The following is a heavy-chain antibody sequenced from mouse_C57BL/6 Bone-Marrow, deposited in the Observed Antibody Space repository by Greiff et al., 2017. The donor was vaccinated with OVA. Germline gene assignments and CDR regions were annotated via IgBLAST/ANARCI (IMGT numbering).Heavy chain of an antibody. J-gene: IGHJ2*01. CDR1: GFTFSSYG. CDR2: ISSGGSYT. CDR3: ARQAYGPSDY. V-gene: IGHV5-6*01. Sequence: EVMLVESGGDLVKPGGSLKLSCAASGFTFSSYGMSWVRQTPDKRLEWVATISSGGSYTYYPDSVKGRFTISRDNAKNTLYLQMSSLKSADTAMYYCARQAYGPSDYWGQGTTLTVSS. D-gene: IGHD1-1*01.